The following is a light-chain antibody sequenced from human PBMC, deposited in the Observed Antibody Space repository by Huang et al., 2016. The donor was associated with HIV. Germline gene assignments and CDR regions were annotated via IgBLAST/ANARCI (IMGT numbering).Light chain of an antibody. Sequence: DIVMAQSPGSLAVSLGERATLTCRSSQSVFSTSTNKDYLAWFQQKPGQPPTFLLFWSYTREVGVPDRFSGSGSGTHFTRTIGNLEADDAATYYCQQYYASPQTFGQGTRV. CDR3: QQYYASPQT. J-gene: IGKJ1*01. CDR2: WSY. V-gene: IGKV4-1*01. CDR1: QSVFSTSTNKDY.